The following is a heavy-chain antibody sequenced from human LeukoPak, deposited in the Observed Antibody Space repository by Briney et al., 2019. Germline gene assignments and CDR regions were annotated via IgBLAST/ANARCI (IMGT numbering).Heavy chain of an antibody. CDR1: GFTFSSYA. V-gene: IGHV3-23*01. Sequence: GGSLRLSCAPSGFTFSSYAMSWVRQAPGKGLEWLSAISGSGGNTYYADSVKGRFTISRDNSQNALSLQMNSLRAEDTAVYFCAKAGYRGSSVNYFDYWGQGTLVTVSS. CDR2: ISGSGGNT. CDR3: AKAGYRGSSVNYFDY. J-gene: IGHJ4*02. D-gene: IGHD6-6*01.